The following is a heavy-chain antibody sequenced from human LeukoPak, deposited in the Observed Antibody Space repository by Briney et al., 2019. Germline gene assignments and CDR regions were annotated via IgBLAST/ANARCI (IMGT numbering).Heavy chain of an antibody. CDR2: ISGSGGST. J-gene: IGHJ4*02. Sequence: GGSLRLSCAASGFTFSSYAMSWVRQAPGKGLEWVSVISGSGGSTYYADSVKGRFTISRDNSKNTLYLQMNSLRAEDTAVYYCAKDQSGSYHYFDYWGQGTLVTVSS. CDR3: AKDQSGSYHYFDY. D-gene: IGHD1-26*01. CDR1: GFTFSSYA. V-gene: IGHV3-23*01.